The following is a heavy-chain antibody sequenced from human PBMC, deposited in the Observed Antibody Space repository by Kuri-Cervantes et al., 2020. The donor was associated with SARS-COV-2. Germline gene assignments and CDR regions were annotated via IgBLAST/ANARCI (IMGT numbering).Heavy chain of an antibody. J-gene: IGHJ5*02. D-gene: IGHD3-22*01. V-gene: IGHV4-30-4*08. CDR2: IYYSGST. CDR3: ARTGYYDSSGPVGWFDP. Sequence: LRLSRTVSGGSISSGDYYWSWIRQPPGKGLEWIGYIYYSGSTYYNPSLKSRVTMSVDTSKNQFSLKLSSVTAVDTAVYYCARTGYYDSSGPVGWFDPWGQGTLVTVSS. CDR1: GGSISSGDYY.